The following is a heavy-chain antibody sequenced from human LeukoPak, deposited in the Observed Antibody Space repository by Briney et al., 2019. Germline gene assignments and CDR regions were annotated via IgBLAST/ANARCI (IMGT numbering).Heavy chain of an antibody. CDR2: INSDGSST. J-gene: IGHJ6*02. CDR3: ARQPYSSSWYPPYYGMDV. V-gene: IGHV3-74*01. Sequence: GSLRLSCAASGFTFSSYWMHWVRQAPGKGLVWVSRINSDGSSTSYADSVKGRFTISRDNAKNTLYLQMNSLRAEDTAVYYCARQPYSSSWYPPYYGMDVWGQGTTVTVSS. CDR1: GFTFSSYW. D-gene: IGHD6-13*01.